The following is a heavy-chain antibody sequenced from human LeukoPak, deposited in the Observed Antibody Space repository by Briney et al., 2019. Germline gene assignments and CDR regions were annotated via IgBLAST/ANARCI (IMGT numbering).Heavy chain of an antibody. CDR3: ARTAARRFDY. CDR1: GYTFPSYF. Sequence: ASVKVSCKASGYTFPSYFMHWVRQAPGQGLEWMGIINPTGGSTTYTQKFQGRVTMTRDASTSTVYMELSSLRSDDTAVYYCARTAARRFDYWGQGTLVTVSS. D-gene: IGHD6-6*01. V-gene: IGHV1-46*01. CDR2: INPTGGST. J-gene: IGHJ4*02.